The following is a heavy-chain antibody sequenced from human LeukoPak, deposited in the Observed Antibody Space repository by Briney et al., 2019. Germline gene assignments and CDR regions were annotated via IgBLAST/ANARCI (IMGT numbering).Heavy chain of an antibody. J-gene: IGHJ4*02. D-gene: IGHD3-3*01. CDR1: GGSISSSNW. CDR2: IYHSGST. V-gene: IGHV4-4*02. Sequence: SETLSLTCAVAGGSISSSNWWSWVRQPPGKGLEWIGEIYHSGSTNYNPSLKSRVTISVDKSKNQFSLKLSSVTAADTAVYYCARGGGGFLEPSSFDYWGQGTLVTVSS. CDR3: ARGGGGFLEPSSFDY.